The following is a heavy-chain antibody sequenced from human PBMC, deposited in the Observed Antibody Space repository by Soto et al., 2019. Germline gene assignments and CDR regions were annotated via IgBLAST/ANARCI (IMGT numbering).Heavy chain of an antibody. CDR2: ISYDGNIR. CDR3: ARFWGPVPAAVDDN. J-gene: IGHJ4*02. V-gene: IGHV3-30*03. D-gene: IGHD2-2*01. CDR1: GFTFSNFG. Sequence: QVQLVESGGGVVQPGRSLRLSCAASGFTFSNFGMQWVRQAPGKGLEWVASISYDGNIRYSADSVKGRFTISRDNSXNTLYLQRNSLRSEDTDVYYCARFWGPVPAAVDDNWGQGTLVTVSS.